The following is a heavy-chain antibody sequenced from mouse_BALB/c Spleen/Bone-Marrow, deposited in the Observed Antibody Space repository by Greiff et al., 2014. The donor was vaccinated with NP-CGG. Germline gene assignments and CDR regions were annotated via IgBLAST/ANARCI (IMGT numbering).Heavy chain of an antibody. D-gene: IGHD2-12*01. Sequence: QVQLKESGAELARPGASVKMSCQASGYTFTRYTMHWEKQRPGQGLEWIGYINPSSAYTNYNQRFKDKATLTADKSSSTAYMQRRTLTSEDAAVYYCTIRYYAMDDWGEGTSVTVSS. CDR1: GYTFTRYT. CDR2: INPSSAYT. CDR3: TIRYYAMDD. V-gene: IGHV1-4*01. J-gene: IGHJ4*01.